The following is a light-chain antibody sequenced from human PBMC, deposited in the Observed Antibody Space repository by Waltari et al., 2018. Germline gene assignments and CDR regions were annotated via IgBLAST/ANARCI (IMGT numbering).Light chain of an antibody. Sequence: EIVLTQSPGTLSLSPGERATLSCRASQSVTSNKLAWYQQKPGQAPSLLIYATSPRATGIPDRFSGSGSGTDFTLTISGLGPDDFAVYYCEQYDSAPLTFGGGTKVEI. V-gene: IGKV3-20*01. J-gene: IGKJ4*01. CDR2: ATS. CDR3: EQYDSAPLT. CDR1: QSVTSNK.